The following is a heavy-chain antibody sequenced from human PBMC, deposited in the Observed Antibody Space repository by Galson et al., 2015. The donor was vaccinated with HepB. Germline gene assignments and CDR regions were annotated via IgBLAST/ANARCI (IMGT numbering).Heavy chain of an antibody. D-gene: IGHD1-26*01. Sequence: SLRLSCAASGFTFSSYAMSWVRQAPGKGLEWVSDISNSGGITYYADSVKGRFTISRDNSKNKLYLQMNSLRADDTAVYYCAKDRDSGSYYFYYGMDVWGQGTTATVSS. CDR2: ISNSGGIT. CDR1: GFTFSSYA. J-gene: IGHJ6*02. CDR3: AKDRDSGSYYFYYGMDV. V-gene: IGHV3-23*01.